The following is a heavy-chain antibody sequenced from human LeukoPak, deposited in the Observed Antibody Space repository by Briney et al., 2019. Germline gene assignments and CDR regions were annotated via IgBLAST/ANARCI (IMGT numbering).Heavy chain of an antibody. D-gene: IGHD3-10*01. V-gene: IGHV4-61*01. CDR3: ARVRDGSGSYRRPIDS. CDR2: IYDSGST. J-gene: IGHJ4*02. Sequence: SETLSLTCTVSGGSVSSGSYCWSWMRQPPGKGLEWIGYIYDSGSTNYNPSLQSRVTMSVDTSKNQFSLKLISVTAADTAVYYCARVRDGSGSYRRPIDSWGQGTLVTVSS. CDR1: GGSVSSGSYC.